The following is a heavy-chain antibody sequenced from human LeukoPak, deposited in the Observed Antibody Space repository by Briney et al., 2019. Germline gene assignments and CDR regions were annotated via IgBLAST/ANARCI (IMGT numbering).Heavy chain of an antibody. Sequence: SETLSLTCTVSGGSISSSSYYWGWIRQPPGKGLEWIGSIYYSGSTYYNPSLKSRVTISVDTSKSQFSLKLSSVTAADTAVYYCARGSLDFWSGYPFGYWGQGTLVTVSS. D-gene: IGHD3-3*01. CDR2: IYYSGST. J-gene: IGHJ4*02. V-gene: IGHV4-39*07. CDR3: ARGSLDFWSGYPFGY. CDR1: GGSISSSSYY.